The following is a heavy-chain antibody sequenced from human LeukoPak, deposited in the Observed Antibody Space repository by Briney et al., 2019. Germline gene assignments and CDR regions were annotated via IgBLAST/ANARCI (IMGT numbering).Heavy chain of an antibody. V-gene: IGHV4-30-2*01. CDR1: GGSISSGGYY. D-gene: IGHD2-2*01. J-gene: IGHJ5*02. CDR3: VERWVGSSTWFDP. CDR2: IYHSGST. Sequence: SETLSLTCTVSGGSISSGGYYWSWIRQPPGKGLEWIGYIYHSGSTYYNPSLKSRVTISVDRSKNQFSLKLSSVTAADTAVYYCVERWVGSSTWFDPWGQGTLVTVSS.